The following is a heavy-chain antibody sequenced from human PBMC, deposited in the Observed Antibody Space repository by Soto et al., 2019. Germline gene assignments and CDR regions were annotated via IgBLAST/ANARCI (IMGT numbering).Heavy chain of an antibody. CDR2: ISWNSGSI. D-gene: IGHD6-13*01. CDR1: GFTFDDYA. CDR3: AKALKQQLDYYFDY. J-gene: IGHJ4*02. Sequence: EVQLVESGGGLVQPGRSLRLSCAASGFTFDDYAMHWVRQAPGKGLEWVSGISWNSGSIGYADSVKGRFTISRDNAKNSLYLQMNSLRAEDMALYYCAKALKQQLDYYFDYWGQGTLVTVSS. V-gene: IGHV3-9*03.